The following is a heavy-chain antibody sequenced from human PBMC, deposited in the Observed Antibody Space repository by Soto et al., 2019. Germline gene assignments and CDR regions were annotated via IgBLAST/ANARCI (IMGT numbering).Heavy chain of an antibody. V-gene: IGHV3-66*01. CDR3: ASPGYSGYDYPSPDAFDI. CDR2: IYSGGST. Sequence: PGGSLRLSCAASGFTFDDYAMHWVRQAPGKGLEWVSGIYSGGSTYYADSVKGRFTISRDNSKNTLYLQMNSLRAEDTAVYYCASPGYSGYDYPSPDAFDIWGQGTMVTVSS. CDR1: GFTFDDYA. D-gene: IGHD5-12*01. J-gene: IGHJ3*02.